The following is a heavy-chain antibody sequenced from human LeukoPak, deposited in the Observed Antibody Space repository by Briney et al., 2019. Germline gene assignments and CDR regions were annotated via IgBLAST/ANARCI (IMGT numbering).Heavy chain of an antibody. D-gene: IGHD6-13*01. CDR2: IYYSGST. J-gene: IGHJ6*03. CDR3: ARAATLHHSGWSQSGYYYYMDV. Sequence: SETLSLTCTVSGGSISSYYWSWIRQPPGKGLEWIGYIYYSGSTNYNPSLKSRVTISVDTSKNQFSLKLSSVTAADTAVYYCARAATLHHSGWSQSGYYYYMDVWGKGTTVTISS. CDR1: GGSISSYY. V-gene: IGHV4-59*08.